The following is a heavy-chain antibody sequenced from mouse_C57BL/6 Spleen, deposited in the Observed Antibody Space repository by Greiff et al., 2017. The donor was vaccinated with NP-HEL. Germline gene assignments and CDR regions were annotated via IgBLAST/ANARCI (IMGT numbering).Heavy chain of an antibody. CDR3: ARDSFITTGLYAMDY. Sequence: DVMLVDSGGGLVQSGRSLRLSCATSGFTFSDFYMEWVRQAPGKGLEWIAASRNKANDYTTEYSASVKGRFIVSRDTSQSILYLQMNALRAEDTSIYYCARDSFITTGLYAMDYWGQGTSVTVSS. V-gene: IGHV7-1*01. J-gene: IGHJ4*01. D-gene: IGHD1-1*01. CDR2: SRNKANDYTT. CDR1: GFTFSDFY.